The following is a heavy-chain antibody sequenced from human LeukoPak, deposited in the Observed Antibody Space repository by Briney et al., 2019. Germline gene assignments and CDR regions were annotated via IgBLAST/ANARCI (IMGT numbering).Heavy chain of an antibody. CDR1: GGSFSGYY. CDR2: INHSGST. J-gene: IGHJ6*03. Sequence: SETLSLTCAVYGGSFSGYYWSWIRQPPGKGLEWIGEINHSGSTNYNPSLKSRVTISVDTSKNQFSLKLSSVTAADTAVYYCAKRCLAARAPRGYYYYYYMDVWGKGTTVTVPS. V-gene: IGHV4-34*01. D-gene: IGHD6-6*01. CDR3: AKRCLAARAPRGYYYYYYMDV.